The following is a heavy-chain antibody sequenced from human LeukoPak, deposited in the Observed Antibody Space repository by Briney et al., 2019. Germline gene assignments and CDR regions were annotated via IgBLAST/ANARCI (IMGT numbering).Heavy chain of an antibody. CDR3: SRGPIQLWVHNGMDV. D-gene: IGHD5-18*01. Sequence: GRSLRLSCTTSGFNLGDHAMTWVRQAPGKGLEWVGFIRSKAYRGTTEYAASVKGRFTISRDDSKSVVYLQMNSLKSEGTAVYYCSRGPIQLWVHNGMDVWGQGTTVTVSS. V-gene: IGHV3-49*04. CDR1: GFNLGDHA. J-gene: IGHJ6*02. CDR2: IRSKAYRGTT.